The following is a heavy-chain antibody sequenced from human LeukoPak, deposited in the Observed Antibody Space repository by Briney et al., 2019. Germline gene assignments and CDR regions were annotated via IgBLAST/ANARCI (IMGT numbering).Heavy chain of an antibody. V-gene: IGHV3-9*03. Sequence: QPGGSLRLSCAASGFTFDDYAMHWVRQAPGKGLEWVSGISWNSGSIGYADSVKGRFTISRDNSKNTLYLQMGSLRAEDMAVYYCARSRGSSWYYDWFDPWGQGTLVTVSS. D-gene: IGHD6-13*01. CDR1: GFTFDDYA. CDR3: ARSRGSSWYYDWFDP. J-gene: IGHJ5*02. CDR2: ISWNSGSI.